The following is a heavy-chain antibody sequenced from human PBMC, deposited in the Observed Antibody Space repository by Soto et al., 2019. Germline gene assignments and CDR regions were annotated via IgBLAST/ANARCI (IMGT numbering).Heavy chain of an antibody. D-gene: IGHD3-3*01. CDR2: ISVSGDNT. J-gene: IGHJ4*02. V-gene: IGHV3-23*01. CDR1: GLTFSTYA. Sequence: GGSLRLSCAASGLTFSTYAMSWVRQAPGKGLEWVSGISVSGDNTYYADSVKGRFTISRDNSKNTLYLQMNNLRAEDTAVYYCADGGEWSFNLVYWGQGTLVTVSS. CDR3: ADGGEWSFNLVY.